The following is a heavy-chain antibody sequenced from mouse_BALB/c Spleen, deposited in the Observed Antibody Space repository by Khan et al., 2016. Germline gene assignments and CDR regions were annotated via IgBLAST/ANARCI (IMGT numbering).Heavy chain of an antibody. V-gene: IGHV14-3*02. D-gene: IGHD2-4*01. J-gene: IGHJ4*01. CDR1: GSNIKDTY. CDR2: IDPANGNT. CDR3: AGSTMIMDD. Sequence: VQLQQPGAELVKPGASVKLSCTASGSNIKDTYMHWVKQRPEQGLEWIGRIDPANGNTKYDPKFQGKATITADTSSNTAYLQLSSLTSEDTAVYYCAGSTMIMDDWGQGTSVTVSS.